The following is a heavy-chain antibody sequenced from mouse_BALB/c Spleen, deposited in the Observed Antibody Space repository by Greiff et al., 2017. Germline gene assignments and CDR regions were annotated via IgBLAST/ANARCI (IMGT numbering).Heavy chain of an antibody. J-gene: IGHJ4*01. V-gene: IGHV1-4*01. Sequence: VQLQQSGAELARPGASVKMSCTASGYTFTSYTMHWVKQRPGQGLEWIGYINPSSGYTNYNQKFKDKATLTADKSSSTAYMQLSSLTSEDSAVYYCARWRYDAMDYWGQGTSVTVSS. CDR2: INPSSGYT. D-gene: IGHD2-14*01. CDR1: GYTFTSYT. CDR3: ARWRYDAMDY.